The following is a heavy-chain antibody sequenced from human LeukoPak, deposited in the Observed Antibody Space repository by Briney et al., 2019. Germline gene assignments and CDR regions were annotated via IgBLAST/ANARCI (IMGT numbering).Heavy chain of an antibody. CDR1: GFTFSSYA. Sequence: QPGGSLRLSCAASGFTFSSYAMHWVRQAPGKGLEWVAVISYDGSNKYYADSVKGRFTISRDNSKNTLYLQMNSLRAEDTAVYYCARDGGEIIYDILTGYLDYWGQGTLVTVSS. CDR2: ISYDGSNK. J-gene: IGHJ4*02. V-gene: IGHV3-30*04. CDR3: ARDGGEIIYDILTGYLDY. D-gene: IGHD3-9*01.